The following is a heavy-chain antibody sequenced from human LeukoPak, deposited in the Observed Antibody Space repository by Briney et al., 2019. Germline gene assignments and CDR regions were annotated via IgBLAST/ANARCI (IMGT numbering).Heavy chain of an antibody. CDR3: ARGPPLFDP. CDR2: IDTSGSPI. J-gene: IGHJ5*02. V-gene: IGHV3-48*01. CDR1: GFTFSSYS. Sequence: PGGSLGLSCAASGFTFSSYSMNWVRQAPGKGLEWVSYIDTSGSPIYYADSVKGRFTISRDNAKNSLYLQMNSLRADDTAVYYCARGPPLFDPWGQGALVTVSS.